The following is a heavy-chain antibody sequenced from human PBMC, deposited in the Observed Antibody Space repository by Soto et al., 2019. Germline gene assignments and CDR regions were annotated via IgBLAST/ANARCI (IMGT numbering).Heavy chain of an antibody. Sequence: QVQLVQSGAEVKKPGSSVKVSCKAPGGTFSSYAISWVRQAPGQGLEWMGGIIPIFATAKYVQKFQGRVTITADESTSTGYMELSSLRSEDTAVYYCARSQGGSSSLDIYYYYYYGMDVWGQGTTVTVS. CDR1: GGTFSSYA. CDR3: ARSQGGSSSLDIYYYYYYGMDV. V-gene: IGHV1-69*01. J-gene: IGHJ6*02. CDR2: IIPIFATA. D-gene: IGHD2-15*01.